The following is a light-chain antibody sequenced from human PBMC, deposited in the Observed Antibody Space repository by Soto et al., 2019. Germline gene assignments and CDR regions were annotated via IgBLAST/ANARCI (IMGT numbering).Light chain of an antibody. Sequence: QSVLTQPPSMSAAPGQRVTISCSGGASNIGINYVSWYQQLPGSAPKLLIYDNNKRPSGIPDRFSGSKSGTSATLAISGLQTGDEADYYCGAWDSNLSAVVFGGGTKLTVL. CDR3: GAWDSNLSAVV. J-gene: IGLJ2*01. V-gene: IGLV1-51*01. CDR1: ASNIGINY. CDR2: DNN.